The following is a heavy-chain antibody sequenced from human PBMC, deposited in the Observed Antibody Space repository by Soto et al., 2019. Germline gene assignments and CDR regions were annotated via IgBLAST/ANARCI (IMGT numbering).Heavy chain of an antibody. V-gene: IGHV4-61*01. CDR2: IHYSGST. CDR3: AKPSSPYFACVSAFDP. CDR1: GGSVSNGSYY. Sequence: PSETLSLTCTVSGGSVSNGSYYWSWILQPPGKGLEWIGYIHYSGSTKYNPSLKSRVTISADTSKNQFSLKLRSVTAADTAVYYCAKPSSPYFACVSAFDPWGQGTLVTVSS. D-gene: IGHD3-9*01. J-gene: IGHJ5*02.